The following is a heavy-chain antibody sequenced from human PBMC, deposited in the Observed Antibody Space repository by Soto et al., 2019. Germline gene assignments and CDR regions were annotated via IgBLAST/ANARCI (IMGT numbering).Heavy chain of an antibody. CDR2: IYYSGST. CDR1: GGSISSGGYY. D-gene: IGHD3-10*01. Sequence: QVQLQESGPGLVKPSQTLSLTCTVSGGSISSGGYYWSWIRQHPGKGLEWIGYIYYSGSTYYNPSLKRRVPVSVDTSKNQFSLKLSSVTAADTAVYYCARDSDRGYGMDVWGQGTTVTVSS. J-gene: IGHJ6*02. CDR3: ARDSDRGYGMDV. V-gene: IGHV4-31*03.